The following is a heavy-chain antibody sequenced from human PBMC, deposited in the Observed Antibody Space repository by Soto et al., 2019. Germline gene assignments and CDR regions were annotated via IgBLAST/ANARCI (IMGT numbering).Heavy chain of an antibody. CDR3: AKTRRSHRPVLQMAIDY. CDR2: ISGSGGST. V-gene: IGHV3-23*01. D-gene: IGHD6-6*01. CDR1: GFTFSSYA. J-gene: IGHJ4*02. Sequence: GGSLRLSCAASGFTFSSYAMSWVRQAPGKGLEWVSAISGSGGSTYYADSVKGRFTISRDNSKNTLYLQMNSLRAEDTAVYYCAKTRRSHRPVLQMAIDYWGQGTLVTVSS.